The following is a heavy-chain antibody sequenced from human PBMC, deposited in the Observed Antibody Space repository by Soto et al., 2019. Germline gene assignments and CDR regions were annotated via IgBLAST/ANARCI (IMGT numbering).Heavy chain of an antibody. CDR2: INPNSGGT. V-gene: IGHV1-2*04. J-gene: IGHJ4*02. D-gene: IGHD6-6*01. CDR3: ARDLYSSSSGEGYFDY. CDR1: GYTFTGYY. Sequence: GASVKVSCKASGYTFTGYYMHWVRQAPGQGLEWMGWINPNSGGTNYAQKFQGWVTMTRDTSISTAYMELSRLRSDDTAVYYCARDLYSSSSGEGYFDYWGQGTLVTVSS.